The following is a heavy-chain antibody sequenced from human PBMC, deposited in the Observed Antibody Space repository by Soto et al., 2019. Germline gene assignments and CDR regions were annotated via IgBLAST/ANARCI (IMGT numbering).Heavy chain of an antibody. CDR2: ISDSGRI. CDR1: GGSISTYF. V-gene: IGHV4-59*01. D-gene: IGHD6-13*01. CDR3: ARDRMAADATEVAFDF. Sequence: QVQLQESGPGLVKPSETLSLTCAVSGGSISTYFWNWLRQPPGKGLEWIAYISDSGRILYNPSLKSRVTLSLDASKNQFSLRLSSVIAADTAVYYCARDRMAADATEVAFDFWGQGTMVTVSS. J-gene: IGHJ3*01.